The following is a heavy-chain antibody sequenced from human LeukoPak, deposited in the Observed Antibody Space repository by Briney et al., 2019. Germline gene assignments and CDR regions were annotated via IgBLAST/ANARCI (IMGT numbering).Heavy chain of an antibody. D-gene: IGHD3-16*01. Sequence: SETLSLTCSVSGDSIRNNYWSWIRQPPGQGLEWIGYIYSSGSTTYNPSLKGRITISVDTSKNQFSLNLSSVTAADTAVYYCARRGGRTRGFWYFDLWGRGTLVTVSS. CDR2: IYSSGST. CDR1: GDSIRNNY. J-gene: IGHJ2*01. V-gene: IGHV4-59*01. CDR3: ARRGGRTRGFWYFDL.